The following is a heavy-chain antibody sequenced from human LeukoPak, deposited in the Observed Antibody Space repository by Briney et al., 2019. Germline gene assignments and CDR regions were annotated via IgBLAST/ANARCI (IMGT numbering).Heavy chain of an antibody. V-gene: IGHV3-33*01. CDR1: GFTFSDYA. CDR3: ARDRFMVRGVMVGTFDL. D-gene: IGHD3-10*01. CDR2: IGYDGSNK. Sequence: PGRSLRLSCAASGFTFSDYAMHWVRQTPGKGLEWVAVIGYDGSNKYDADSVKGRFTISRDNSKKMMYLQMNSLRAEDTAVYYCARDRFMVRGVMVGTFDLWGQGTMVTVSS. J-gene: IGHJ3*01.